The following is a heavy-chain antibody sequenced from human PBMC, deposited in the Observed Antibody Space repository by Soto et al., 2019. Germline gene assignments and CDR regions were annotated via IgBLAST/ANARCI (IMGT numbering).Heavy chain of an antibody. Sequence: SETLSLTCAVYGGPFSGYYWSWIRQPPGKGLEWIGEINHSGSTNYNPSLKSRVTISVDTSKNQFSLKLSSVTAADTAVYYCARIRYYYDSSGYSAFYWGQGTLVTVSS. D-gene: IGHD3-22*01. CDR1: GGPFSGYY. CDR3: ARIRYYYDSSGYSAFY. J-gene: IGHJ4*02. CDR2: INHSGST. V-gene: IGHV4-34*01.